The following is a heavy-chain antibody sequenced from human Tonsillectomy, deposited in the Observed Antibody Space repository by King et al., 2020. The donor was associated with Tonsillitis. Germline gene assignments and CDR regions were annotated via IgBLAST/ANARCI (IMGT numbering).Heavy chain of an antibody. CDR3: ARIVGRYSGYDYPY. D-gene: IGHD5-12*01. CDR2: ISSSSSSI. J-gene: IGHJ4*02. Sequence: QLVQSGGGLVQPGGSLRLSCAASGFIFSSYSMNWVRQAPGKGLEWVSYISSSSSSIYYADSVRGRFTISRDDAKNSLYPHMNSLRDEDTAVYYCARIVGRYSGYDYPYWGQGTLVTVSS. V-gene: IGHV3-48*02. CDR1: GFIFSSYS.